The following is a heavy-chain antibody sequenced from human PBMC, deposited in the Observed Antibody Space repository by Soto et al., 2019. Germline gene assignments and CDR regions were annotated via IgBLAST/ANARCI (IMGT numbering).Heavy chain of an antibody. V-gene: IGHV3-33*01. CDR3: GTEGGVHYDATWGDC. CDR2: IWHDGRYE. J-gene: IGHJ4*02. CDR1: GDSLSNYG. Sequence: QVQLVESGGGVVQPGKSLRLSCVASGDSLSNYGMHWVRQAPGKGLDWVASIWHDGRYEFHADSVKGRFAISRDNSKNSLYLQMNSLRVEDTAMYYCGTEGGVHYDATWGDCWGQGTLVTVSS. D-gene: IGHD4-17*01.